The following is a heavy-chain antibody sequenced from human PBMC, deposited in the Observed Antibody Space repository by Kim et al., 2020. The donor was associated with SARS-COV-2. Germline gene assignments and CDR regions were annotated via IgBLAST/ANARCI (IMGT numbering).Heavy chain of an antibody. CDR1: GGSISSYY. CDR2: IYTSGST. CDR3: ARDWYWGAENWFDP. D-gene: IGHD1-26*01. V-gene: IGHV4-4*07. J-gene: IGHJ5*02. Sequence: SETLSLTCTVSGGSISSYYWSWIRQPAGKGLEWIGRIYTSGSTNYNPSLKSRVTMSVDTSKNQFSLKLSSVTAADTAVYYCARDWYWGAENWFDPWGQGTLVTVSS.